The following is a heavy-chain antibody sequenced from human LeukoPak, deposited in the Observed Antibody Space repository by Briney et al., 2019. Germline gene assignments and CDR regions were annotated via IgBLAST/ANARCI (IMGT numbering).Heavy chain of an antibody. CDR2: ISSSGSTI. J-gene: IGHJ4*02. D-gene: IGHD2-2*02. Sequence: GGSLRLSCAASGFTFSDYYMSWIRQAPGKGLEWVSYISSSGSTIYYADSVKGRFTISRDNAKNSLYLQMNSLRAEDTAVYYCARARGYCSSTSCYRGFDYWGQGTLVTVSS. V-gene: IGHV3-11*01. CDR1: GFTFSDYY. CDR3: ARARGYCSSTSCYRGFDY.